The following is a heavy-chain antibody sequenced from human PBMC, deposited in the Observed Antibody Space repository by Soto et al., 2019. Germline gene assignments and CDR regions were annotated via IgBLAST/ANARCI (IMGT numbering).Heavy chain of an antibody. J-gene: IGHJ5*02. CDR2: INPNSGGT. D-gene: IGHD6-19*01. CDR3: ARDPIAVAGGWFDP. Sequence: ASGKVSSKASGYTFTGYYMHWVRQAPGQGLEWMGWINPNSGGTNYAQKFQGRVTMTRDTSISTAYMELSRLRSDDTAVYYCARDPIAVAGGWFDPWGQGTLVTVSS. CDR1: GYTFTGYY. V-gene: IGHV1-2*02.